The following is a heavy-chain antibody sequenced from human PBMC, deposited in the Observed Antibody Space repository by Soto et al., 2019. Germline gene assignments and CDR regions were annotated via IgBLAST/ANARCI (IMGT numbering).Heavy chain of an antibody. CDR3: AGVDIVVVVAATTFDP. J-gene: IGHJ5*02. CDR2: ISAYNGNT. D-gene: IGHD2-15*01. V-gene: IGHV1-18*01. CDR1: GYTFTSYG. Sequence: QVQLVQSGAEVKKPGASVKVSCKASGYTFTSYGISWVRQAPGQGLEWMGWISAYNGNTNYAQKLQGRVTMTTDTSTSTAYMELRSLRSDDTAVYYCAGVDIVVVVAATTFDPWGQGTLVTVSS.